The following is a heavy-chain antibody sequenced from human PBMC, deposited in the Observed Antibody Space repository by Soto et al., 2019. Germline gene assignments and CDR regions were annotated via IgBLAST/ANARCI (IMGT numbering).Heavy chain of an antibody. Sequence: QVQLVQSGAEVKKPGSSVKVSCKASGGTFSSYTISWVRQAPGQGLEWMGRIITILGIANYAQKFQGRVTITPDKSTSIAYIEVSSIRPEEMAVYYQPRAPYNSCWDFDYWGQGTLVTVST. J-gene: IGHJ4*02. CDR2: IITILGIA. CDR1: GGTFSSYT. V-gene: IGHV1-69*02. CDR3: PRAPYNSCWDFDY. D-gene: IGHD6-13*01.